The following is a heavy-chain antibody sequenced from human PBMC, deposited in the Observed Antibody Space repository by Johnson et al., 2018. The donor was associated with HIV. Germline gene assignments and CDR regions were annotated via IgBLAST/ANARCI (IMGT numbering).Heavy chain of an antibody. Sequence: VPLVESGGGVVLPGWSLRLSCEASGFSFSSYAMSCVRPTPGKGLDSVPAIRGSGGSTYYSASVQGRFTIPRDISKNTLYLQMNSLRAEDTAVYYCAKDLAFAYCGGDCYSGAFDIWGQGTMVTVSS. CDR2: IRGSGGST. V-gene: IGHV3-23*04. J-gene: IGHJ3*02. CDR1: GFSFSSYA. CDR3: AKDLAFAYCGGDCYSGAFDI. D-gene: IGHD2-21*02.